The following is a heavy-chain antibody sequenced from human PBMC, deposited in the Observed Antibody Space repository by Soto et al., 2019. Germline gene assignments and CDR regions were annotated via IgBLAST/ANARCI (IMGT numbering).Heavy chain of an antibody. J-gene: IGHJ4*02. V-gene: IGHV2-5*02. CDR1: GFSLSTSGVA. CDR3: AHSRDTALSYHDY. D-gene: IGHD5-18*01. CDR2: IYWDDDK. Sequence: QITLKESGPTLVKPTQTLTLTCTFSGFSLSTSGVAVGWIRQPPGKALEWLALIYWDDDKRYSPSLKSRLTINKDPSKIPVVLTMTNIDPVDTATYYCAHSRDTALSYHDYWGQGTLVTVSS.